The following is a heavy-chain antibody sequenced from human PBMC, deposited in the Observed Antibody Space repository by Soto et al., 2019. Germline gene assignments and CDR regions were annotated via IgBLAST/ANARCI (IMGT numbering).Heavy chain of an antibody. J-gene: IGHJ6*02. Sequence: SETLSLTCTVSGGSISSGGYYWSWIRQHPGKGLEWIGYIYYSGSTYYNPSLKSRVTISVDTSKNQFSLKLSSVTAEDTAVYYCAKAGGAGSYKRGMDVWGQGTTVTVSS. CDR1: GGSISSGGYY. V-gene: IGHV4-31*03. D-gene: IGHD3-10*01. CDR3: AKAGGAGSYKRGMDV. CDR2: IYYSGST.